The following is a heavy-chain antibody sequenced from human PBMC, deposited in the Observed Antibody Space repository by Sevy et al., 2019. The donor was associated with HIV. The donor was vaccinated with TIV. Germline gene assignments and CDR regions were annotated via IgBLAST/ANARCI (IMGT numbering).Heavy chain of an antibody. D-gene: IGHD2-8*01. J-gene: IGHJ4*02. CDR3: AREGCTQPHDY. CDR2: FSFGCGRI. Sequence: GGSLRLSCAASGFTFAEYSMSWVRQAPGKGLEWVSTFSFGCGRINYADSVKGRFTISRDESKNTLFLQMNSLRAEDTATYFCAREGCTQPHDYWGQGTLVTVSS. CDR1: GFTFAEYS. V-gene: IGHV3-23*01.